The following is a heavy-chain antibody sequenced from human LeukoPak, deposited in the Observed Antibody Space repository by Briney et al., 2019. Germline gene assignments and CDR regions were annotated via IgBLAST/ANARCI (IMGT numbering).Heavy chain of an antibody. J-gene: IGHJ5*02. CDR2: ISGSGGST. V-gene: IGHV3-23*01. D-gene: IGHD3-22*01. CDR3: ATQTAIVVATT. Sequence: GGSLSLSCAASGVTFSSYAMSWVRQAPGKGLDWVSGISGSGGSTYYADSVKDRFIISRDNSKNTLYLQMNSLRGEDTAVYYCATQTAIVVATTWGQGTLVTVSS. CDR1: GVTFSSYA.